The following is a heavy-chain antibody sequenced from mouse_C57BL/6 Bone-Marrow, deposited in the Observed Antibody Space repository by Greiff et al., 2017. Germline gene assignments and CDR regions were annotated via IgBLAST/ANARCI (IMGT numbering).Heavy chain of an antibody. Sequence: QVHVKQPGAELVRPGSSVKLSCKASGYTFTSYWMHWVKQRPIQGLEWIGNIDPSDSETHYTQKFKDKATLTGDKSSSTADMQLSSLTSEDSAVYYCARLIYYYGSSYGDYWGQGTTLTVSS. CDR1: GYTFTSYW. CDR3: ARLIYYYGSSYGDY. J-gene: IGHJ2*01. D-gene: IGHD1-1*01. V-gene: IGHV1-52*01. CDR2: IDPSDSET.